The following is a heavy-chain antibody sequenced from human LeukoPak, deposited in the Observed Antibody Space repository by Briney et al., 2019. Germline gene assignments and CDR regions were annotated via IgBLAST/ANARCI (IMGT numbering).Heavy chain of an antibody. D-gene: IGHD2-15*01. Sequence: PGGSLRLSCAASGFTFSNYTMHWVRQAPGKGLEWVAVISFDGNNKYYADSATGRFTISRDNSKNTLYLQMNSLRADDMAVYYCAGEGYLRPPDYWGQGTLVTVSS. CDR3: AGEGYLRPPDY. J-gene: IGHJ4*02. CDR1: GFTFSNYT. CDR2: ISFDGNNK. V-gene: IGHV3-30-3*01.